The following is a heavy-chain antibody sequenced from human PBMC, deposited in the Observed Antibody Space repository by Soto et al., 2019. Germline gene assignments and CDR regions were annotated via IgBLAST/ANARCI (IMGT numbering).Heavy chain of an antibody. J-gene: IGHJ6*03. Sequence: GGSLRLSCAASGFTFSNAWMSWVRQAPGKGLEWVGRIKSKTDGGTTDYAAPVKGRFTISRDDSKNTLYLQMNSLKTEGTAVYYCTTDRQYSGSIAARPGPRGDYYYYYMDVWGKGTTVTVSS. D-gene: IGHD6-6*01. CDR1: GFTFSNAW. CDR3: TTDRQYSGSIAARPGPRGDYYYYYMDV. V-gene: IGHV3-15*01. CDR2: IKSKTDGGTT.